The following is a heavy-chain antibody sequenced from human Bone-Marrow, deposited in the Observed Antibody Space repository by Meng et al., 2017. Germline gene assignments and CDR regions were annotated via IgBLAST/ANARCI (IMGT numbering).Heavy chain of an antibody. D-gene: IGHD4-11*01. Sequence: VQVHQGGAGLLEPSETLSLSCVVSGGSFSDYYWSWSRQPPGKGLEWIGEINHSGSTNYNPSLESRATISVDTSQNNLSLKLSSVTAADSAVYYCARGPTTMAHDFDYWGQGTLVTVSS. CDR3: ARGPTTMAHDFDY. CDR2: INHSGST. CDR1: GGSFSDYY. V-gene: IGHV4-34*01. J-gene: IGHJ4*02.